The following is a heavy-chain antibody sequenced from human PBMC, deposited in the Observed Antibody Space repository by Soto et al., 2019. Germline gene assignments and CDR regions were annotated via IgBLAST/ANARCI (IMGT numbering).Heavy chain of an antibody. CDR2: IYYSGST. J-gene: IGHJ4*02. CDR3: ARRAEGLLYY. Sequence: SETLSLTCTVSGGSISSSSYYWGWILQPPGKGLEWIGSIYYSGSTYYNPSLKSRVTISVDTSKNQFSLKLSSVTAADTAVYYCARRAEGLLYYWGQGTLVTVS. CDR1: GGSISSSSYY. V-gene: IGHV4-39*01. D-gene: IGHD2-21*02.